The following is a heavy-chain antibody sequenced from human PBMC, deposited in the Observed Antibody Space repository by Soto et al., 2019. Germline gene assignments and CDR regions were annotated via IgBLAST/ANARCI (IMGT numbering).Heavy chain of an antibody. Sequence: SETLSLTCGVSGGSLSGYYWSWVRQSPGKGLEWIGDINHTGDTNSSPSLKTRVIISLDTSKTQFSLNLTSVTAADTALDFCAREVGYSGATRRNLYFDSWGPGTLVTVSS. V-gene: IGHV4-34*01. CDR3: AREVGYSGATRRNLYFDS. D-gene: IGHD2-21*01. J-gene: IGHJ4*02. CDR1: GGSLSGYY. CDR2: INHTGDT.